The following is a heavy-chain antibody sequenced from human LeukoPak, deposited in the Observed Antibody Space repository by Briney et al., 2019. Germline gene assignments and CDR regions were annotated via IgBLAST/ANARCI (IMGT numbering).Heavy chain of an antibody. CDR3: ARIIVVGLDAFDI. Sequence: PGGSLRLSCAASGFTFSSYAMSWVRQAPGKGLEWVSGISGSSSSTYYADSVKGRFTISRDNSKNTMYLQMNSLRAEDTAVYYCARIIVVGLDAFDIWGQGTMVTVSS. V-gene: IGHV3-23*01. CDR2: ISGSSSST. D-gene: IGHD2-15*01. CDR1: GFTFSSYA. J-gene: IGHJ3*02.